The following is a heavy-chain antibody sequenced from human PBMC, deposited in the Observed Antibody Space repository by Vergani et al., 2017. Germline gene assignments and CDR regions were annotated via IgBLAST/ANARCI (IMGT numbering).Heavy chain of an antibody. CDR2: ISYDGSNK. J-gene: IGHJ3*02. CDR3: AREPTITMIVVFSYAFDI. Sequence: VQLLESGGNLVQPGGSLRLSCAASGFTFSSYAMHWVRQAPGKGLEWVAVISYDGSNKYYADSVKGRFTISRDNSKNTLYLQMNSLRAEDTAVYYCAREPTITMIVVFSYAFDIWGQGTMVTVSS. D-gene: IGHD3-22*01. V-gene: IGHV3-30-3*01. CDR1: GFTFSSYA.